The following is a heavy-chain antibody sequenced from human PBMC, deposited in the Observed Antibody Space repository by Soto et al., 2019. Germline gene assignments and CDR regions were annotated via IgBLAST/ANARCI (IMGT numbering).Heavy chain of an antibody. D-gene: IGHD6-19*01. Sequence: GSLRLSCAASGVTFSSDAMSWVRQAPGKGLEWVSAISGSGGTTYYAASVKGRFTISRDNSKNTLYLPMNSLRAEDTAVYYCAKDNSGWPQSYFNYWGQATMVTVSS. V-gene: IGHV3-23*01. CDR2: ISGSGGTT. CDR1: GVTFSSDA. J-gene: IGHJ4*02. CDR3: AKDNSGWPQSYFNY.